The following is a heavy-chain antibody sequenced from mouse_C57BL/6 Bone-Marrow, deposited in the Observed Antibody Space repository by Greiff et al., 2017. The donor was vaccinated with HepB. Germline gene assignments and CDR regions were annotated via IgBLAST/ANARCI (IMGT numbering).Heavy chain of an antibody. CDR3: ARKGYGYWGGIYYYAMDY. CDR2: IYPGSGST. V-gene: IGHV1-55*01. J-gene: IGHJ4*01. Sequence: QVQLQQPGAELVKPGASVKMSCKASGYTFTSYWITWVKQRPGQGLEWIGDIYPGSGSTNYNEKFKSKATLTVDTSSSTAYMQLSSLTSEDSAVYYCARKGYGYWGGIYYYAMDYWGQGTSVTVSS. CDR1: GYTFTSYW. D-gene: IGHD2-2*01.